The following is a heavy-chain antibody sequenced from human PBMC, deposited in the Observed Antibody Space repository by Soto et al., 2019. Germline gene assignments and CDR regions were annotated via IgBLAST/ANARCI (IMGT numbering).Heavy chain of an antibody. Sequence: PGGSLRLSCAASGFTFSSYAMSWVRQAPGKGLEWVSAISGSGGSTYYADSVKGRFTISRDNSKNTLYLQMNSPRAEDTAVYYCASGDYYDSSGYYYYYYGMDVWGQGTTVTVSS. D-gene: IGHD3-22*01. CDR2: ISGSGGST. CDR3: ASGDYYDSSGYYYYYYGMDV. CDR1: GFTFSSYA. J-gene: IGHJ6*02. V-gene: IGHV3-23*01.